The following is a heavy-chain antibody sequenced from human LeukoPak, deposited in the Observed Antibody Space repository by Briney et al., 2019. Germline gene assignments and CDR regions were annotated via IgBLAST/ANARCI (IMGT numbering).Heavy chain of an antibody. CDR1: GFTFSNYA. CDR3: ARGHRVGPTN. D-gene: IGHD1-26*01. V-gene: IGHV3-23*01. J-gene: IGHJ4*02. Sequence: PGGSLRLSCAASGFTFSNYAMRWVRQAPGKGLEWVSGISGSGGGSVGGTYYADSVKGRFTISRDNSKNALDLQMNSLRAEDTAVYYCARGHRVGPTNWGQGTLVTVSS. CDR2: ISGSGGGSVGGT.